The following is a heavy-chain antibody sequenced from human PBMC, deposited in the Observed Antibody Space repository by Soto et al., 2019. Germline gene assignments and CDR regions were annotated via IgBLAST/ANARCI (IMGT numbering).Heavy chain of an antibody. CDR2: ISSNGGST. Sequence: PGGSLRLSCAAPGFTFSSYAMHWVRQAPGKGLEYVAAISSNGGSTYYANSVKGRFTISRDNSKNTLYLQMNSLRAEDTAVYYCARDTSSGYYYDPVDYWGQGTLVTVSS. V-gene: IGHV3-64*01. CDR3: ARDTSSGYYYDPVDY. D-gene: IGHD3-22*01. CDR1: GFTFSSYA. J-gene: IGHJ4*02.